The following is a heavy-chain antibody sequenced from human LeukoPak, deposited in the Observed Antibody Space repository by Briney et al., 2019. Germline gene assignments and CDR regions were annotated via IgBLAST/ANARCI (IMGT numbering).Heavy chain of an antibody. CDR1: GGTFSSYA. V-gene: IGHV1-69*13. CDR3: ARDIVATVGPNWFDP. Sequence: GASVKVSCKASGGTFSSYAISWVRQAPGQGLEWMGGIIPIFGTANYAQKFQGRVTITADESTSTAYMELSSLRSEDTAVYYCARDIVATVGPNWFDPWGQGTLVTVSS. J-gene: IGHJ5*02. D-gene: IGHD5-12*01. CDR2: IIPIFGTA.